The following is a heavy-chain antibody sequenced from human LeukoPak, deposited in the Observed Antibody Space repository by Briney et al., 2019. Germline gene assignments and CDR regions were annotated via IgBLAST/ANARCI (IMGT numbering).Heavy chain of an antibody. V-gene: IGHV3-74*01. Sequence: PGGSLRLSCAASGNYWMHWVRQVPGKGLVWVSRINSDGSSTRYADSVKGRFTISRDNAKDTLYLQMSSLRAEDTAVYYCVRDYGGYWGQGTLVTVSS. J-gene: IGHJ4*02. CDR3: VRDYGGY. D-gene: IGHD4-23*01. CDR1: GNYW. CDR2: INSDGSST.